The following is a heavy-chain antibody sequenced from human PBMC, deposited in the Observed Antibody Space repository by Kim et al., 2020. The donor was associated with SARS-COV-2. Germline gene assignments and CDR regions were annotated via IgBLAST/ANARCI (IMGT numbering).Heavy chain of an antibody. CDR1: GFTFSKAW. CDR2: IKSQTDGGTT. V-gene: IGHV3-15*01. CDR3: TTEGPTTVRWDV. Sequence: GGSLRLSCAVSGFTFSKAWMSWVRQAPGKGLEWVGRIKSQTDGGTTDYAAPVKGRFTISRDDSKNTLYLQMNSLKTEDTAVYYCTTEGPTTVRWDVWGQGTTVTVSS. D-gene: IGHD4-4*01. J-gene: IGHJ6*02.